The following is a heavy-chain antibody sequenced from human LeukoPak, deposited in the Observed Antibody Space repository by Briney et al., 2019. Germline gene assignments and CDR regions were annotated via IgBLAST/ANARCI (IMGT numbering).Heavy chain of an antibody. CDR1: GGSISSYY. Sequence: SETLSLTCTVSGGSISSYYWSWIQQPPGKGLEWIGYIYCSGSTNYNPSLKSRVTISVDTSKNQFSLKLSSVTAADTAVYYCARHEYSSSWCFDYWGQGTLVTVSS. CDR2: IYCSGST. V-gene: IGHV4-59*08. CDR3: ARHEYSSSWCFDY. J-gene: IGHJ4*02. D-gene: IGHD6-13*01.